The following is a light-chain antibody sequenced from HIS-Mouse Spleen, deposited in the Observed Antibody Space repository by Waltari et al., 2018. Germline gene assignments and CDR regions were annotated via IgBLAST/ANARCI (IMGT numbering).Light chain of an antibody. Sequence: QLVLTQSPSASASLGASVKLTCTLSSGHSRYAIPWHQQQPEKGPRYLMKLNSDGSHSKGDGIPDRFSGSSSGAERYLTISSLQSEDEADYYCQTWGTGFWVFGGGTKLTVL. CDR3: QTWGTGFWV. CDR1: SGHSRYA. V-gene: IGLV4-69*01. CDR2: LNSDGSH. J-gene: IGLJ3*02.